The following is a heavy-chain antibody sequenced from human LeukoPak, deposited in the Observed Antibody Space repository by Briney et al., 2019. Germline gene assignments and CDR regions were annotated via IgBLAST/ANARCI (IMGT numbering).Heavy chain of an antibody. D-gene: IGHD3-3*01. CDR3: ARDRAWNYFDY. CDR2: ISNDGSRK. Sequence: GGSLRLSCAPSGFTFSRHGMHWVRQAPGKGLEWVAIISNDGSRKYYAHSVEGRFTISGDNSKNTLYLQMDSLRAKDTAVYYCARDRAWNYFDYWGQGTLVTVSS. V-gene: IGHV3-30*03. J-gene: IGHJ4*02. CDR1: GFTFSRHG.